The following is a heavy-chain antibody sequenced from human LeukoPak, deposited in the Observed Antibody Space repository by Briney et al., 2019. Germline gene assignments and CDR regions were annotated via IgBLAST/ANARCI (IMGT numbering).Heavy chain of an antibody. D-gene: IGHD1-1*01. CDR1: GFTFSRYG. CDR3: VRTGLLKNWFDP. CDR2: IPYHENIE. J-gene: IGHJ5*02. Sequence: PGGSLGLSCVASGFTFSRYGMHWVRQAPGKGLEWVAFIPYHENIEYYADSVKGRFTASRDDSKNTVYLQMNSLRAEDTAVYYCVRTGLLKNWFDPWGHGTQVTVSS. V-gene: IGHV3-30*02.